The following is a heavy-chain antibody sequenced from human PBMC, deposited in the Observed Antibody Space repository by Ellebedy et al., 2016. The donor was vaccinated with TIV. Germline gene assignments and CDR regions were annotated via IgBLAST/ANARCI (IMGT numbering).Heavy chain of an antibody. CDR2: IYHSGST. V-gene: IGHV4-30-2*01. Sequence: SETLSLTXAVSGGSISSGGYSWSWIRQPPGKGLEWIGYIYHSGSTYYNPSLKSRVTISVDRSKNQFSLKLSSVTAADTAVYYCARVGYYGSGSHGFDYWGQGTLVTVSS. CDR3: ARVGYYGSGSHGFDY. CDR1: GGSISSGGYS. D-gene: IGHD3-10*01. J-gene: IGHJ4*02.